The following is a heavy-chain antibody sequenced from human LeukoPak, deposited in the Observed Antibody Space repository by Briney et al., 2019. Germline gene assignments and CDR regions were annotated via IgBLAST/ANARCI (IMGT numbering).Heavy chain of an antibody. CDR2: IYFTGSR. J-gene: IGHJ4*02. CDR1: CGSISRYF. V-gene: IGHV4-59*01. D-gene: IGHD5-18*01. CDR3: ARSERGYSYGWYDL. Sequence: SETLSLTCTVSCGSISRYFWTWIRQPPGKGLEWIGYIYFTGSRNYNHSLKSRVTLSLDTSKNQFSMTLSSVTAADTAVYYCARSERGYSYGWYDLWGQGTLVTVSS.